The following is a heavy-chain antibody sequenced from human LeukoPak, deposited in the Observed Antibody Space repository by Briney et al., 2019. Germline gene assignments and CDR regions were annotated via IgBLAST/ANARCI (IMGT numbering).Heavy chain of an antibody. CDR1: GGSFSGYY. CDR3: ARGNTAAAGKVYFDY. V-gene: IGHV4-34*01. D-gene: IGHD6-13*01. J-gene: IGHJ4*02. Sequence: SETLSLTCAVYGGSFSGYYWSWIRQPPGKGLEWIGEINHSGSTNYNPSLKSRVTISVDTSKNQFSLKLSSVTAADTAVYYCARGNTAAAGKVYFDYWGQGTLVTVSP. CDR2: INHSGST.